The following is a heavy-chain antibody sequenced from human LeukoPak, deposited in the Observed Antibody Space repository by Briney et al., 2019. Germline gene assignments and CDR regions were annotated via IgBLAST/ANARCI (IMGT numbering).Heavy chain of an antibody. CDR2: IRYDGSNK. Sequence: GGSLRLSCAASGFTFSSYGMHWVRQAPGKGLEWVAFIRYDGSNKYYADSVKGRFTISRDNSKDTLNLQMNSLRAEDTAVYYCAKDPTHYRVWDYYETIGLSYWGQGTLVTVSS. CDR1: GFTFSSYG. D-gene: IGHD3-22*01. CDR3: AKDPTHYRVWDYYETIGLSY. J-gene: IGHJ4*02. V-gene: IGHV3-30*02.